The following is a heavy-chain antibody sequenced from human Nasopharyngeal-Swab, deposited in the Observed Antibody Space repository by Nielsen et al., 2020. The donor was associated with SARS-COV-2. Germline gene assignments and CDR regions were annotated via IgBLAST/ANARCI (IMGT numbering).Heavy chain of an antibody. CDR3: AREVVGGLVDS. J-gene: IGHJ4*02. CDR1: GGSISSYY. CDR2: FYYSGIT. Sequence: ESLKISCTVSGGSISSYYWSWIRQSPGKGLEWIGYFYYSGITNYNPSPKTRVTILIDTTKNQFSLKLNTVTAADTAVYYCAREVVGGLVDSWGQGTLVTVSS. D-gene: IGHD1-26*01. V-gene: IGHV4-59*12.